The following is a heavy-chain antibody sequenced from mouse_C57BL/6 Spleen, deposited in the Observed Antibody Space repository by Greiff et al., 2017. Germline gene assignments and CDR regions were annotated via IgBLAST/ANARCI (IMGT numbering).Heavy chain of an antibody. CDR1: GYSFTDYN. CDR2: INPNYGTT. Sequence: VHVKQSGPELVKPGASVKISCKASGYSFTDYNMNWVKQSNGKSLEWIGVINPNYGTTSYNQKFKGKATLTVDQSSSTAYMQLNSLTSEDSAVYYCARESVLRYYFDYWGQGTTLTVSS. V-gene: IGHV1-39*01. D-gene: IGHD1-1*01. CDR3: ARESVLRYYFDY. J-gene: IGHJ2*01.